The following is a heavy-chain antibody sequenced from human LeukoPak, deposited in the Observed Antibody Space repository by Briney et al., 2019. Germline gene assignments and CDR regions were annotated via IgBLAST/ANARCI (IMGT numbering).Heavy chain of an antibody. CDR3: AGVLMGYTNGSPDGNYYYGMDV. V-gene: IGHV4-59*13. Sequence: SETLSLTCTVSGAAITTYYWSWIRQPPGKGLEWIGYISYSGSTNYNPSLRTRLTISIDTSKNQFSLNLRSVTPADTAVYYCAGVLMGYTNGSPDGNYYYGMDVWGQGTTVTVSS. CDR1: GAAITTYY. J-gene: IGHJ6*02. D-gene: IGHD2-8*01. CDR2: ISYSGST.